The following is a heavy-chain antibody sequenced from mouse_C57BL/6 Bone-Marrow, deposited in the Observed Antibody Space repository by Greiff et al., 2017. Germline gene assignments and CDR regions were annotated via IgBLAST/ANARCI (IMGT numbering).Heavy chain of an antibody. Sequence: VQLQQSGTVLARPGASVKMSCKTSGYTFTSYWMHWVKQRPGQGLEWIGAIYPGNSDTSYKQKFKGKAKLTAVTSASTAYIELSSLTNDDSAVYSCTRESSSGPGAMDYWGQGTSVTVSS. D-gene: IGHD3-2*02. CDR3: TRESSSGPGAMDY. CDR1: GYTFTSYW. V-gene: IGHV1-5*01. J-gene: IGHJ4*01. CDR2: IYPGNSDT.